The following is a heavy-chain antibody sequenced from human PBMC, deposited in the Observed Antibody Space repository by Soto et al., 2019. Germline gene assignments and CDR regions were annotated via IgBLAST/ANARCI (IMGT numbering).Heavy chain of an antibody. CDR1: GGSISSGDYY. CDR3: ARRYSGYGDY. J-gene: IGHJ4*02. D-gene: IGHD5-12*01. V-gene: IGHV4-30-4*01. CDR2: IYYSGST. Sequence: TLSLTCTVSGGSISSGDYYWRWIRQPPGKGLEWIGNIYYSGSTYYNPSLKSRVTISVDTSRNQFSLRLSSVTAADTAVYYCARRYSGYGDYWGQGTLVTV.